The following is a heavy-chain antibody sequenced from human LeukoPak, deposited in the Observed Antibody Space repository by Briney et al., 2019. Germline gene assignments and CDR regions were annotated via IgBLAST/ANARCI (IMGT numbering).Heavy chain of an antibody. CDR1: GYTFTGYY. D-gene: IGHD2-15*01. CDR2: INPNSGGT. CDR3: ARDIVVVVAATPSGPDY. Sequence: GASVKVSCKASGYTFTGYYMHWVRQAPGQGLEWMGWINPNSGGTNYAQKFQGRVTMTRDTSISTAYMELSRLRSDDTAVYCCARDIVVVVAATPSGPDYWGQGTLVTVSS. V-gene: IGHV1-2*02. J-gene: IGHJ4*02.